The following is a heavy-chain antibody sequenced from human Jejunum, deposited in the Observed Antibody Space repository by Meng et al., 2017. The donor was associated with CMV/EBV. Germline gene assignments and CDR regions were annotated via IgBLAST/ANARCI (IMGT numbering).Heavy chain of an antibody. CDR2: IVAGSEST. J-gene: IGHJ6*02. Sequence: GFTLSRSAMKWVRQARGQRPEWIGGIVAGSESTEYAQKFQKRVTITRDMSTSTVYMQLISLTSEDTATYYCATVYDSYYHLAGLDVWGQGTTVTVSS. CDR3: ATVYDSYYHLAGLDV. V-gene: IGHV1-58*02. CDR1: GFTLSRSA. D-gene: IGHD3-16*01.